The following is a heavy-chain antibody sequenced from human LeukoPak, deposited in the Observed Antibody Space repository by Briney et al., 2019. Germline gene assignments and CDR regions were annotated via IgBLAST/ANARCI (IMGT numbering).Heavy chain of an antibody. Sequence: TGGSLRLSCAASGFTFSSYAMSWVRQAPGKGLEWVSAISGSGGSTYYADSVKGRFTISRDNSKNTLYLQMNSLRAEDTAVYYCAKEAGAYYDILTGYYTSGAFDIWGQGTMVTVSS. D-gene: IGHD3-9*01. V-gene: IGHV3-23*01. CDR3: AKEAGAYYDILTGYYTSGAFDI. CDR2: ISGSGGST. CDR1: GFTFSSYA. J-gene: IGHJ3*02.